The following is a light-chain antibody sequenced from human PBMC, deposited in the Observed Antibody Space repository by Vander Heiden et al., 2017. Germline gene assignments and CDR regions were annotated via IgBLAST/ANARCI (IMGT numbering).Light chain of an antibody. CDR1: DLGDKY. J-gene: IGLJ3*02. Sequence: SYELSQPPSVSVSPGQTASITCSGDDLGDKYASWYQQRPGQAPVVVRYQDKRRPSGIPERFSGSNSGNTATLTISGTQAMDEADYYCQVWDSSTAVFGGGTKLTVL. CDR3: QVWDSSTAV. CDR2: QDK. V-gene: IGLV3-1*01.